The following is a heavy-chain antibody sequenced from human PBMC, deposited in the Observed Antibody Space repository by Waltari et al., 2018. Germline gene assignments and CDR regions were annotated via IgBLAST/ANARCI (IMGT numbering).Heavy chain of an antibody. CDR3: ARSSGAVIFDI. Sequence: QVQLQEPGPGLVKPSETLSLTCTVSGGSISSYYWSWIRQPPGKGLEWIGYIYYSGSTNYNPSLKSRVTISVDTSKNQFSLKLSSVTAADTAVYYCARSSGAVIFDIWGQGTMVTVSS. D-gene: IGHD1-26*01. CDR2: IYYSGST. J-gene: IGHJ3*02. V-gene: IGHV4-59*01. CDR1: GGSISSYY.